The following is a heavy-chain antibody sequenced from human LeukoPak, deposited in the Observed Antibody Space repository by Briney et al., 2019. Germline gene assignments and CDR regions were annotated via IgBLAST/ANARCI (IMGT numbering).Heavy chain of an antibody. V-gene: IGHV4-38-2*01. CDR1: GYSISSGHY. J-gene: IGHJ6*03. CDR3: ARAGLLGDYYYYMDV. D-gene: IGHD2-21*02. CDR2: IYHSGST. Sequence: SETLSLXCAVSGYSISSGHYWGLIRQPPGKGLARIGRIYHSGSTYYNPALKSRVTISVDTSNNHFSLKLSSVTAADTAVYYCARAGLLGDYYYYMDVWGKGTTVTVSS.